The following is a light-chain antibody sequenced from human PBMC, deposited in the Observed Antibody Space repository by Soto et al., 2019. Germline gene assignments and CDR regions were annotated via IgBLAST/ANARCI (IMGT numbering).Light chain of an antibody. V-gene: IGLV2-14*01. J-gene: IGLJ1*01. CDR2: EVS. Sequence: SVLTQPASVSGSPGQSITISCTGTSSDVGTYNYVSWYQHHPGKAPKLMIYEVSNRPSGVSNRFSGSKSGNTASLTISGLQAEDEADYYCSSYRSSITYVFGTGTKLTVL. CDR1: SSDVGTYNY. CDR3: SSYRSSITYV.